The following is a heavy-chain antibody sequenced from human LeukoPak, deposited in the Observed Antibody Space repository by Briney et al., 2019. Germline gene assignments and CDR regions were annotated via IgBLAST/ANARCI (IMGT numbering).Heavy chain of an antibody. CDR3: ARRRWLWNRAFDI. J-gene: IGHJ3*02. CDR2: ISAYNGNT. Sequence: ASVKVSCKASGYRFTSYGISWVRQAPGQGLEWMGWISAYNGNTNYAQKLQGRVTMTTDTSTSTAYMELRSLRSDDTAVCYCARRRWLWNRAFDIWGQGTMVTVSS. D-gene: IGHD5-24*01. CDR1: GYRFTSYG. V-gene: IGHV1-18*01.